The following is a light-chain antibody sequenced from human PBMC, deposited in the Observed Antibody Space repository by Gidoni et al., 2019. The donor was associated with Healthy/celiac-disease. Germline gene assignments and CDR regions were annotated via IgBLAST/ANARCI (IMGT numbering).Light chain of an antibody. J-gene: IGKJ4*01. CDR1: QSISSY. CDR2: AAS. CDR3: QQSYSTPCT. Sequence: DIQMTQSPSFLSASVGDRVTITCRASQSISSYLNWYQQKPGKAPKLLIYAASSLQSGVPSRFSGSGSGTDFTLTISSLQPEDFATYYCQQSYSTPCTFGGGTKVEIK. V-gene: IGKV1-39*01.